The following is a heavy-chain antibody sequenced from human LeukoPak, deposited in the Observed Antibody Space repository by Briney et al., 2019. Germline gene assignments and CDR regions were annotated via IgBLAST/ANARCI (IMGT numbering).Heavy chain of an antibody. J-gene: IGHJ5*01. V-gene: IGHV1-46*01. CDR3: ARQTSDS. CDR1: GYTFTSYF. D-gene: IGHD1-1*01. Sequence: ASVKVSCKASGYTFTSYFMHWVRQHPGQGLEWLGMINPSGSTTTYAQKFQGRVTMTRDTSTSTVYMELSSLRSEDTAVYYCARQTSDSWGQGTLVTVSS. CDR2: INPSGSTT.